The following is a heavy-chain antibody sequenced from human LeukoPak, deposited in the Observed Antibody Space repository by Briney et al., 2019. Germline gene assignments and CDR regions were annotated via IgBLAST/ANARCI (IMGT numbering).Heavy chain of an antibody. D-gene: IGHD1-7*01. CDR2: IYYSGST. J-gene: IGHJ4*02. CDR1: GGSISSGGYY. V-gene: IGHV4-31*03. Sequence: PSEGLSLTCTVSGGSISSGGYYWSWIRQHPGEGLEWIGYIYYSGSTYYNPSLKSRVTISVDTSKNQFSLKLSSVTAADTAVYYCARESWNYYFDYWGQGTLVTVSS. CDR3: ARESWNYYFDY.